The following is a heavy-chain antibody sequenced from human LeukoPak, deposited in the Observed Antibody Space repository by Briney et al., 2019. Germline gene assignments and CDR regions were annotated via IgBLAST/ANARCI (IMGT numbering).Heavy chain of an antibody. D-gene: IGHD1-26*01. J-gene: IGHJ4*02. CDR3: AKDNSGNFLSPFDY. CDR1: GFSFSTYA. CDR2: VIGNNART. V-gene: IGHV3-23*01. Sequence: GGSLRLSCAASGFSFSTYAMNWVRQAPGQGLEWVSVVIGNNARTHYADSVKGRFTMSRDNSKNTLDLQMSSLRAEDTAIYYCAKDNSGNFLSPFDYWGQGTLVAVSS.